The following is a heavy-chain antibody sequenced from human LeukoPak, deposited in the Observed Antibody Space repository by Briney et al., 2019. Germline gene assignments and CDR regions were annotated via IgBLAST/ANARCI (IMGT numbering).Heavy chain of an antibody. D-gene: IGHD5-12*01. V-gene: IGHV4-59*01. CDR3: ARPKATIGGYYFDY. CDR2: IYYSGST. CDR1: GGSISYYY. J-gene: IGHJ4*02. Sequence: SETLSLTCTVSGGSISYYYWSWIRQPPGKGLEWIGYIYYSGSTTYNPSLKSRVTISVDTSKNQFSLKLSSVTAADTAVYYCARPKATIGGYYFDYWGQGTLVTVSS.